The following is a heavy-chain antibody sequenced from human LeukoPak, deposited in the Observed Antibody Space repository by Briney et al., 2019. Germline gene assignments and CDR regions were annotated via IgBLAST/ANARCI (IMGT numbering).Heavy chain of an antibody. V-gene: IGHV4-34*01. CDR1: GGSFSGYY. D-gene: IGHD6-19*01. J-gene: IGHJ4*02. CDR2: NNHSGST. CDR3: ARGPPIAVAGKGGHFDY. Sequence: PSETLSLTCAVYGGSFSGYYWSWIRQPPGKGLEWIGENNHSGSTNYNPSLKSRVTISVDTSKNQFSLKLSSVTAADTAVYYCARGPPIAVAGKGGHFDYWGQGTLVTVSS.